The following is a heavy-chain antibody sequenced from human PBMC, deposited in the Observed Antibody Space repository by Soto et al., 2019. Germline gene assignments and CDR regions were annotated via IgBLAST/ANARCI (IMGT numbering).Heavy chain of an antibody. CDR3: AKDARYYWKIDF. CDR2: ISGSGANT. Sequence: DVHLLESGGGSVQPGGSLRLSCGVSGLTFGSYAMTWVRQAPGKGLEWVSGISGSGANTYYADSVKGRFTISRDNSKNTLYLQMNSLRAEDTAIYYCAKDARYYWKIDFWGQGTLVTVSS. J-gene: IGHJ4*02. CDR1: GLTFGSYA. D-gene: IGHD1-20*01. V-gene: IGHV3-23*01.